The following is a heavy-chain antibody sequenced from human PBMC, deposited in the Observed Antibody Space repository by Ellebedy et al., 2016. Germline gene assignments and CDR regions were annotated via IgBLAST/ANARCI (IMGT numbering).Heavy chain of an antibody. D-gene: IGHD2-15*01. CDR1: GGTFSSYA. Sequence: SVKVSCXASGGTFSSYAISWVRQAPGQGLEWMGGIIPIFGTANYAQKFQGRVTITRDTSASTAYMELRSLRSDDTAVYYCAREKQFPKVVDYWGQGTLVTVSS. V-gene: IGHV1-69*05. CDR3: AREKQFPKVVDY. CDR2: IIPIFGTA. J-gene: IGHJ4*02.